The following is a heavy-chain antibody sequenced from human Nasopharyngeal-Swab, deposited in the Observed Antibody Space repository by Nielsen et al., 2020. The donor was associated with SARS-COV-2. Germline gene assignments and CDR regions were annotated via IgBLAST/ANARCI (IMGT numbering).Heavy chain of an antibody. J-gene: IGHJ4*02. CDR2: ITPRGDMT. V-gene: IGHV3-64*02. D-gene: IGHD1-1*01. CDR1: GFTFSTYD. Sequence: GESLKISCAASGFTFSTYDMHWYRQAPGKGLEYVSAITPRGDMTFYADSVRGRFTISRDNSKNTLYLQMGSLTAEDTAVYYCVRGTTITPGVDYWGQGTLVTVSS. CDR3: VRGTTITPGVDY.